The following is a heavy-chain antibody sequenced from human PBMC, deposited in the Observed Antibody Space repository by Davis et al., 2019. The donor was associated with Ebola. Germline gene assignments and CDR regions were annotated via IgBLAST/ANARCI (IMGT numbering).Heavy chain of an antibody. CDR2: ISSSGSTI. CDR1: GFTFSDYY. CDR3: AREGNYDFWSGYWD. D-gene: IGHD3-3*01. V-gene: IGHV3-11*01. Sequence: SLKISCAASGFTFSDYYMSWIRQAPGKGLEWVSYISSSGSTIYYADSVKGRFTISRDNAKNSLYLQMNSLRAEDTAVYYCAREGNYDFWSGYWDWGQGTLVTVSS. J-gene: IGHJ4*02.